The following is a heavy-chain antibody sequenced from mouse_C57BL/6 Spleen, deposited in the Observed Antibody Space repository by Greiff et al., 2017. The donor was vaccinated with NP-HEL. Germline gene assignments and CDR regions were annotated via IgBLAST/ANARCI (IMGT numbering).Heavy chain of an antibody. CDR3: ARSMMVITTVVADY. CDR2: IYPRSGNT. J-gene: IGHJ2*01. D-gene: IGHD1-1*01. V-gene: IGHV1-81*01. Sequence: QVQLQQSGAELARPGALVKLSCKASGYTFTSYGISWVKQRTGQGLEWIGEIYPRSGNTYYNEKFKGKATLTADKSSSTAYMELRSLTSEDSAVYFCARSMMVITTVVADYWGQGTTLTVSS. CDR1: GYTFTSYG.